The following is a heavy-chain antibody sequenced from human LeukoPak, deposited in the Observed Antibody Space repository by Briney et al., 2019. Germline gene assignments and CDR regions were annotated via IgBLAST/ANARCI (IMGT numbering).Heavy chain of an antibody. J-gene: IGHJ4*02. CDR3: ARAPYGNYGTLDY. CDR1: GFIFDDYS. Sequence: GGSLRLSCAASGFIFDDYSMHWVRQAPGKGLDWVSVISWDGASTYYADSVKGRFTISRDSSENSPYLQMNSLRTEDTALYYCARAPYGNYGTLDYWGQGTLVTVSS. V-gene: IGHV3-43*01. D-gene: IGHD4-11*01. CDR2: ISWDGAST.